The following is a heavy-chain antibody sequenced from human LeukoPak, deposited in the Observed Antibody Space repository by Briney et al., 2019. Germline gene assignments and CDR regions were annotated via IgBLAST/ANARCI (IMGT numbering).Heavy chain of an antibody. CDR2: ISWIGSST. CDR3: ARVLRHFDWSPFDY. V-gene: IGHV3-20*04. J-gene: IGHJ4*02. CDR1: GFTFSSYW. Sequence: PGGSLRLSCAASGFTFSSYWMSWVRQAPGKGLEWVSGISWIGSSTGHADSVKGRFTISRDNARNSLYLQMNSLRAEDTAFYYCARVLRHFDWSPFDYWGQGILVTVSS. D-gene: IGHD3-9*01.